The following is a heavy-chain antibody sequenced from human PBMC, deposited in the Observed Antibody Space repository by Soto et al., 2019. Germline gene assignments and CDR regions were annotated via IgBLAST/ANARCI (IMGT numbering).Heavy chain of an antibody. Sequence: ASVKVSCKASGYTFSSYAMHWVRQAPGQRLEWMGWINAGNGNTKYSQKFKGRVTITRDTSASTAYMELSSLRSEDTAVYYCARAPSWYIFDYWGQGTLVTVSS. CDR2: INAGNGNT. D-gene: IGHD6-13*01. V-gene: IGHV1-3*01. CDR3: ARAPSWYIFDY. J-gene: IGHJ4*02. CDR1: GYTFSSYA.